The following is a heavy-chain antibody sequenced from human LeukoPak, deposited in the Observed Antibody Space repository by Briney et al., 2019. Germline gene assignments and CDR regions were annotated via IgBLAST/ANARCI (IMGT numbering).Heavy chain of an antibody. V-gene: IGHV4-38-2*01. D-gene: IGHD3-10*01. CDR2: IYHSGST. Sequence: SETLSLTCAVSGYSISSGYCWGWIRQPPGKGLEWIGSIYHSGSTYYNPSLKSRVTISVDTSKNHFSLKLSSVTAADTAVYYCGSGRGAFDIWGQGTMVTVSS. CDR3: GSGRGAFDI. CDR1: GYSISSGYC. J-gene: IGHJ3*02.